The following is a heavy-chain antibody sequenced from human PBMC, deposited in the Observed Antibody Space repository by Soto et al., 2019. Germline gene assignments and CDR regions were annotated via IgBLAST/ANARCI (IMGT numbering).Heavy chain of an antibody. CDR3: VREDDSSAYYSYYFDY. V-gene: IGHV4-59*01. CDR2: TSYSGST. J-gene: IGHJ4*02. Sequence: SETLSLTYTVSGGSISSYYWSWIRQPPGKGLEWIGYTSYSGSTNYNPSLKSRVTISLDTSKNQFSLKLSSVTAADTAVYYCVREDDSSAYYSYYFDYWGQGTLVTVSS. CDR1: GGSISSYY. D-gene: IGHD3-22*01.